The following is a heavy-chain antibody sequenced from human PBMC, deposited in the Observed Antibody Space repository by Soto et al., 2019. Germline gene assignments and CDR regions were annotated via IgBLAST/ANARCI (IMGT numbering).Heavy chain of an antibody. CDR1: GFTFSSYG. CDR3: AKEEGYSSTYDAFDI. J-gene: IGHJ3*02. Sequence: QVQLVESGGGVVQPGRSLRLSCAASGFTFSSYGMHWVRQAPGKGLEWVAVISYDGSNKYYADSVKGRFTISRDNSKNTLYLQMNSLRAEDTAVYYCAKEEGYSSTYDAFDIWGQGTMVTVSS. V-gene: IGHV3-30*18. D-gene: IGHD6-13*01. CDR2: ISYDGSNK.